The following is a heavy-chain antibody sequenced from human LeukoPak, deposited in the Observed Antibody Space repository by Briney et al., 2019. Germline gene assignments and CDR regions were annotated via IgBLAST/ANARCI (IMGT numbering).Heavy chain of an antibody. Sequence: KPSETLSLTCAVYGGSFSGYYWSWIRQPPGKWLEWIGEINHSGNTNYNRSLKSRVTISGDTSKNPFSLKLSSVTAADTAVYYCGRGAVNDYWGQGTLVTVSS. CDR2: INHSGNT. CDR3: GRGAVNDY. CDR1: GGSFSGYY. J-gene: IGHJ4*02. V-gene: IGHV4-34*01. D-gene: IGHD6-19*01.